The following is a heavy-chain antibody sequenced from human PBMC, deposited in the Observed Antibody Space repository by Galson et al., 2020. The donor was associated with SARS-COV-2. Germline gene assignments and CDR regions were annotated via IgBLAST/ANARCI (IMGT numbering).Heavy chain of an antibody. CDR3: ARASRYFDGSGYT. CDR2: IYYSGST. D-gene: IGHD3-22*01. CDR1: GGPISSGAYY. J-gene: IGHJ5*02. V-gene: IGHV4-30-4*01. Sequence: SETLSLTCTVSGGPISSGAYYWNWIRQPPGKGLEWIGYIYYSGSTYYNQSLKSRVAISIGTSKNQFSLKPSSVTAADTAVYYCARASRYFDGSGYTWGQGTLVTVSS.